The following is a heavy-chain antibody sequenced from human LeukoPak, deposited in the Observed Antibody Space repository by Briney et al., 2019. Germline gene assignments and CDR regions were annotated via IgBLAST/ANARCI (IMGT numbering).Heavy chain of an antibody. CDR1: GFTFSSYA. J-gene: IGHJ4*02. Sequence: GGSLRLSCAASGFTFSSYAMSWVRQAPGKGLEWVPGISGSGSGTYYPDSVKGRFTISRDNSKNTLYLRMNSLRAEDTAVYYCAKGGIAAAGTSFYFDYWGQGTLVTVSS. D-gene: IGHD6-13*01. CDR3: AKGGIAAAGTSFYFDY. CDR2: ISGSGSGT. V-gene: IGHV3-23*01.